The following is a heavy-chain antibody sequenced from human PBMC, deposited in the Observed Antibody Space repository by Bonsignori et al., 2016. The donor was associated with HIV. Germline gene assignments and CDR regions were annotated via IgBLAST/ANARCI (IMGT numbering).Heavy chain of an antibody. V-gene: IGHV4-61*02. CDR3: ARETQMKLYDVSTWTFDI. CDR1: GGSITSGSYY. J-gene: IGHJ3*02. Sequence: QVQLLESGPGLVRPSQTLFLTCAVSGGSITSGSYYWTWLRQPAGGGLEWIGRVYTSGTINYNPSLKSRVTFSVDTSKNQFSLKLTSLTAADAGTYFCARETQMKLYDVSTWTFDIWGPGTAVTIS. D-gene: IGHD3-22*01. CDR2: VYTSGTI.